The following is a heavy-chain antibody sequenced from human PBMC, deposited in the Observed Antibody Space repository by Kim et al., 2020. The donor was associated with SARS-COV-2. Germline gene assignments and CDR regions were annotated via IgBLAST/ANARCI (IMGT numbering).Heavy chain of an antibody. CDR1: GGSISSYY. D-gene: IGHD2-15*01. V-gene: IGHV4-4*07. CDR2: IYTSGST. J-gene: IGHJ6*02. CDR3: ATTPVSGGRPAGYYGMDV. Sequence: SETLSLTCTVSGGSISSYYWSWIRQPAGKGLEWIGRIYTSGSTNYNPSLKSRVTMSVDTSKNQFSLKLSSVTAADTAVYYCATTPVSGGRPAGYYGMDVWGQGTTVTVSS.